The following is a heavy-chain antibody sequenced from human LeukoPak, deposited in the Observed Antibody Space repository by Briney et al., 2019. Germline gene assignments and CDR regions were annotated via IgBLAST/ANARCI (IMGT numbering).Heavy chain of an antibody. CDR2: ISWNSGSI. CDR1: GFTFDDYA. J-gene: IGHJ6*02. CDR3: ARRGITISGVLVYHYSGLDV. D-gene: IGHD3-3*01. Sequence: GRSLRLSCAASGFTFDDYAMHWVRQAPGKGLEWVSGISWNSGSIGYADSVSGRFTISRDNDKNSLHLQMSSLRAEDTAVYYCARRGITISGVLVYHYSGLDVWGQGTTVTVSS. V-gene: IGHV3-9*01.